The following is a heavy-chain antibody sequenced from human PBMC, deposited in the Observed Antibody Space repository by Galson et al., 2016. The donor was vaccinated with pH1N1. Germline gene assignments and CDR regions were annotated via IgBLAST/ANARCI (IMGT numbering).Heavy chain of an antibody. CDR2: IDPSSGST. V-gene: IGHV1-46*03. CDR1: GYTLSRYY. J-gene: IGHJ4*02. CDR3: ARRYYFDY. Sequence: VSCTASGYTLSRYYMHWLRQAPGQGLEWMGIIDPSSGSTTYAQKFQGRVTMTHDTATNTVYMELSSLRSDDTAVYYCARRYYFDYWGQGTLVAVSS.